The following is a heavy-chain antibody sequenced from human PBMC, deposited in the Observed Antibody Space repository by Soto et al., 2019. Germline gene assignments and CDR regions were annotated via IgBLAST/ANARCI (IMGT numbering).Heavy chain of an antibody. D-gene: IGHD3-10*01. CDR3: ARDYYYGSVSSMVIFDY. Sequence: QVQLVQSGAEVKKPGSSVKVSCKASGFTFSTYTITWVRQAPGEGLEWMGKIIPIVDIANYAQKFQGRVTITADKSTSTAYMELSSLRSEDTAVYYCARDYYYGSVSSMVIFDYWGQGTLVTVSS. CDR1: GFTFSTYT. CDR2: IIPIVDIA. J-gene: IGHJ4*02. V-gene: IGHV1-69*02.